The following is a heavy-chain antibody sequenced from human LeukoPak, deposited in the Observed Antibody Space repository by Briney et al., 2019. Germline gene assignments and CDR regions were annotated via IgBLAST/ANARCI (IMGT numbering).Heavy chain of an antibody. CDR1: VGTFSSYA. Sequence: GASVKVSCKASVGTFSSYAISWVRQAPGQGREWMGGIIPIFGTANYAQKFQGRVTITADESTSTAYMGLSSLRSEDTAVYYCARDLRGAYSYGAPYYYYGMDVWGKGTTVTVSS. CDR2: IIPIFGTA. D-gene: IGHD5-18*01. CDR3: ARDLRGAYSYGAPYYYYGMDV. J-gene: IGHJ6*04. V-gene: IGHV1-69*13.